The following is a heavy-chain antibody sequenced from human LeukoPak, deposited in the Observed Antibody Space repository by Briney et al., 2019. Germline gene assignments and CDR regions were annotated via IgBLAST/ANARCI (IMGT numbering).Heavy chain of an antibody. J-gene: IGHJ4*02. V-gene: IGHV3-53*01. D-gene: IGHD3-22*01. CDR2: IYSGGST. CDR1: GFTFSSNY. Sequence: GGSLRLSCVASGFTFSSNYMSWARQAPGKGLEWVSVIYSGGSTYYADSVRGRFTISRDNSKNTLYLQMNSLGAEDTAVYYCARVSYYDSSGYYFLSYVDYWGQGTLVTVSS. CDR3: ARVSYYDSSGYYFLSYVDY.